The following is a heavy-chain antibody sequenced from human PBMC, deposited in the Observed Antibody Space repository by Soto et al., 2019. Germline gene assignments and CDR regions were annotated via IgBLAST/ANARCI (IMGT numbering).Heavy chain of an antibody. J-gene: IGHJ6*02. D-gene: IGHD3-3*01. V-gene: IGHV3-53*02. CDR2: IYSGGST. CDR3: ARDYLSWSGYYIYGMDV. Sequence: EVQLVETGGGLIQPGGSLRLSCAASGFTVSSNYMSWVRQAPGKGLEWVSVIYSGGSTYYADSVKGRFTISRDNSKNTLYLQMNSLRAEDTAVYYCARDYLSWSGYYIYGMDVWGQGTTVTVSS. CDR1: GFTVSSNY.